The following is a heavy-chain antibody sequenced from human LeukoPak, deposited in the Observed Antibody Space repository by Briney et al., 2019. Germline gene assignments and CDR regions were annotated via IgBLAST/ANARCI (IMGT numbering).Heavy chain of an antibody. CDR2: IFYSGST. CDR3: ATANFYFQY. J-gene: IGHJ1*01. Sequence: PSETLPLTCTVSSGSIRSSSYYWGWIRQPPGTGLEWIGSIFYSGSTYYNPSLKSRVTMSVDTSKNQFSLKLSSVTAADTAVYYCATANFYFQYWGQGTLVTVSS. D-gene: IGHD2-8*01. V-gene: IGHV4-39*01. CDR1: SGSIRSSSYY.